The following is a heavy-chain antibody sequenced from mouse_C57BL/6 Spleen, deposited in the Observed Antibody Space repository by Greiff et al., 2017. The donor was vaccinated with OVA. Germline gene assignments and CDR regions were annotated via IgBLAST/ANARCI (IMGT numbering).Heavy chain of an antibody. CDR3: ARYGYYNAMDY. CDR2: IDPSDSET. Sequence: QVQLQQPGAELVRPGSSVKLSCKASGYTFTSYWMHWVKQRPIQGLEWIGNIDPSDSETNYNQKFKDKATLTVDKSSSTAYMQLSSLTSEDSAVYYCARYGYYNAMDYWGQGTSVTVSS. V-gene: IGHV1-52*01. J-gene: IGHJ4*01. D-gene: IGHD2-2*01. CDR1: GYTFTSYW.